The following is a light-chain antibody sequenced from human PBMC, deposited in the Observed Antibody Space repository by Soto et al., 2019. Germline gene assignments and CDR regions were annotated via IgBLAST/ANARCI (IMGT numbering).Light chain of an antibody. CDR3: QQFNNWPPWT. Sequence: DIQLTQSPSTLSASVGDRVTITCRASQTIRTWLAWYQQKPGKAPKLLIYDASSLQSGVPSRFSGSGSGTEFTLTISSLQPEDFAVYYCQQFNNWPPWTFGQGTKVDIK. CDR1: QTIRTW. J-gene: IGKJ1*01. CDR2: DAS. V-gene: IGKV1-5*01.